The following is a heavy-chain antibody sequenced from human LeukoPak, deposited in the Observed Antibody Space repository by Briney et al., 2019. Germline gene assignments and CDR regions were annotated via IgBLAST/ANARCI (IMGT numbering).Heavy chain of an antibody. D-gene: IGHD3-10*02. Sequence: GCSLTLSCPASGFTLSSYAMHWGRQAPGKGLEWVSGISGSGSAYYADSVKGRFSISRDKSKNTVYLQMDSLRAEDTAVYYCAELGITMIGGVWGKGTTVTISS. CDR3: AELGITMIGGV. CDR1: GFTLSSYA. V-gene: IGHV3-23*01. CDR2: ISGSGSA. J-gene: IGHJ6*04.